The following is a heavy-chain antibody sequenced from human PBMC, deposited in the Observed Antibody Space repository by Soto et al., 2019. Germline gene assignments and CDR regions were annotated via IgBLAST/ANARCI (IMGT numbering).Heavy chain of an antibody. CDR1: GFSLSTSGVG. J-gene: IGHJ4*02. CDR2: IYWDDDK. CDR3: AHVYGGYDDFDY. D-gene: IGHD5-12*01. Sequence: QITLKESGPTLVKPTQTLTLTCTFSGFSLSTSGVGVGWIRQPPGKALEWLALIYWDDDKRYSLSLKSRLTIATDTSKSQVVLTMTNMDPVDTATYYCAHVYGGYDDFDYWGQGTLVTVSS. V-gene: IGHV2-5*02.